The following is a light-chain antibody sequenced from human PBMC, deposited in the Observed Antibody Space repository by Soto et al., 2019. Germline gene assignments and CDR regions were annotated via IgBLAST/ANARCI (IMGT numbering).Light chain of an antibody. J-gene: IGLJ3*02. CDR1: RGHSTYT. CDR3: QTWGTGIRA. V-gene: IGLV4-69*01. Sequence: QSVLTQSPSASASLGASVKLTCTLSRGHSTYTIAWHQQQPDKGPRYLMKLKSDGSHSKGDGIPDRFSGSSSGAERYLTISSLQSEDEADYYCQTWGTGIRAFGGGTQLTVL. CDR2: LKSDGSH.